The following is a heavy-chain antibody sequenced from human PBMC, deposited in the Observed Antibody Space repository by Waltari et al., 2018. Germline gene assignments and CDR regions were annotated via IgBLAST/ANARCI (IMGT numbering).Heavy chain of an antibody. V-gene: IGHV4-59*02. Sequence: QVQLQESGPGLVRPSETLSLTCTVSGGSVRSNYWNWIRQSPGKGLEWIGYISYIGSPNYNPARRGRVTISLDTTKNQFSLNLESVTAADTAVYYCARDRGGQIWFDSWGQGTLVPVSS. CDR1: GGSVRSNY. CDR2: ISYIGSP. J-gene: IGHJ5*01. D-gene: IGHD3-16*01. CDR3: ARDRGGQIWFDS.